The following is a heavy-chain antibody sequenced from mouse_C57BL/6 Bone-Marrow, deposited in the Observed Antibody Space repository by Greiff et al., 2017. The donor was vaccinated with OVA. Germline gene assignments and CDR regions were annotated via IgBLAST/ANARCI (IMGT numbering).Heavy chain of an antibody. V-gene: IGHV1-61*01. J-gene: IGHJ3*01. CDR2: IYPSDSET. CDR1: GYTFTSYW. CDR3: AREVWLLRFAD. D-gene: IGHD2-3*01. Sequence: QVQLQQPGAELVRPGSSVKLSCKASGYTFTSYWMDWVKQRPGQGLEWIGNIYPSDSETHYNQKFKDKATLTVDKSSSTAYMQLSSLTSEDSAVYYCAREVWLLRFADWGQGTLVTASA.